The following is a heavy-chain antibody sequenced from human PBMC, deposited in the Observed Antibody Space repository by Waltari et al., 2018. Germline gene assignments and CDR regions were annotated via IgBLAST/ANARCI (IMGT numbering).Heavy chain of an antibody. CDR1: GYSFTSYW. CDR2: IYPGDSDT. Sequence: EVQLVQSGAEVKKPGESLKISCKGSGYSFTSYWIGWVRQMPGKGLEWMGIIYPGDSDTRYSPSFQGQVTISADKSISTAYLQWSSLKASDTAMYYCARRVGSSSFLPYYFDYWGQGTLVTVSS. D-gene: IGHD6-13*01. CDR3: ARRVGSSSFLPYYFDY. J-gene: IGHJ4*02. V-gene: IGHV5-51*01.